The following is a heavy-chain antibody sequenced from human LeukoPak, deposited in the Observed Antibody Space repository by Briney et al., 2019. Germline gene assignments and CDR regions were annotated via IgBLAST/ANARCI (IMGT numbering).Heavy chain of an antibody. V-gene: IGHV4-38-2*02. CDR1: DPSITSTYY. CDR3: ARVLHAPYLIDS. D-gene: IGHD2-8*01. CDR2: FFLLQTVRT. Sequence: SETLSLTCTVSDPSITSTYYWAWFRQPPGKGLEGIATFFLLQTVRTFSNPSLGSRVTMSLDPSHHQFSLTLTSVTRADTALYFCARVLHAPYLIDSWGEGPLVTVSS. J-gene: IGHJ4*02.